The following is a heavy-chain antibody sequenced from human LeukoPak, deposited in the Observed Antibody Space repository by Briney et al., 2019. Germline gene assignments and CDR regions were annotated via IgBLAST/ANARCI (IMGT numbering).Heavy chain of an antibody. D-gene: IGHD3-10*01. CDR3: ASSRYYGSGSDY. V-gene: IGHV4-38-2*02. Sequence: SETLSLTCTVSGYSLSSGYYWGWIRQPPGKGLEWIGSIYHSGSTYYNPSLKSRVTISVDTSKNQFSLKLSSVTAADTAVYYCASSRYYGSGSDYWGQGTLVTVSS. CDR1: GYSLSSGYY. CDR2: IYHSGST. J-gene: IGHJ4*02.